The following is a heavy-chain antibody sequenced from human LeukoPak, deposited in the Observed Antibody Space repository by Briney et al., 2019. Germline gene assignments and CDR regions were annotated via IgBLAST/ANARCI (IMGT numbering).Heavy chain of an antibody. CDR3: ARDGYGAPPPPFDY. Sequence: ASVKVSCKASGYTFTGYYTHWVRQAPGQGLEWMGRINPNSGGTNYAQKFQGRVTMTRDTSISAAYMELSRLRSDDTAVYYCARDGYGAPPPPFDYWGQGTLVTVSS. CDR1: GYTFTGYY. D-gene: IGHD4-17*01. V-gene: IGHV1-2*06. J-gene: IGHJ4*02. CDR2: INPNSGGT.